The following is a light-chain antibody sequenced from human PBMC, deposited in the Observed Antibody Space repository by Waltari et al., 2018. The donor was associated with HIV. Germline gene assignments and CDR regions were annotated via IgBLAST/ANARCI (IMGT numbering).Light chain of an antibody. Sequence: ENVLTQSPGTLSLSPGARATLSCRASRSVSSNYLTWYQQRPGQAPRRLIYAASTRATAIPDRFSGSGSGTDFTLTISRLEPEDFAVYYCQQYGTSPYTFGQGTKVEI. CDR1: RSVSSNY. CDR2: AAS. V-gene: IGKV3-20*01. CDR3: QQYGTSPYT. J-gene: IGKJ2*01.